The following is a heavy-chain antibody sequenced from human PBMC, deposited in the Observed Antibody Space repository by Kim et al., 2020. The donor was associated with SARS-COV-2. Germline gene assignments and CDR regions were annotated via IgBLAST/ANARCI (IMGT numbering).Heavy chain of an antibody. J-gene: IGHJ6*02. CDR2: IYYSGST. Sequence: SETLSLTCTVSGGSISSGGYYWSWIRQHPGKGLEWIGYIYYSGSTYYNPSLKSRVTISVDTCKNQFSLKLSSVTAADTAVYYCARDRGKNYGMDVWGQGTTVTVSS. CDR3: ARDRGKNYGMDV. V-gene: IGHV4-31*03. CDR1: GGSISSGGYY.